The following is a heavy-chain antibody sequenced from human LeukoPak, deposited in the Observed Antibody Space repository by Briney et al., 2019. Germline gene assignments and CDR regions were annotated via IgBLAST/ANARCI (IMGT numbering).Heavy chain of an antibody. V-gene: IGHV1-69*13. CDR2: IIPIFGTA. CDR3: ARVPLPYGGNYYFDY. D-gene: IGHD4-23*01. Sequence: SVKVSCKASGGTFSSYAISWVRPAPGQGLEWMGGIIPIFGTANYAQKFQGRVTITADESTSTAYMELSSLRSEDTAVYYCARVPLPYGGNYYFDYWGQGTLVTVSS. J-gene: IGHJ4*02. CDR1: GGTFSSYA.